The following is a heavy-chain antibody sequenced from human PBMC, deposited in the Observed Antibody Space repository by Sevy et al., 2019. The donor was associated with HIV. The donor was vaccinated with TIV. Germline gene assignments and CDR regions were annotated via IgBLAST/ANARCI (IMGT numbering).Heavy chain of an antibody. CDR3: ARDSKEPHSGEYYYYYGMDV. CDR2: INGRGGST. Sequence: GGSLRLSCVVSGYSFSSYAISWVRQAPGKGLEWVSTINGRGGSTYYADSVKGRFTISRDNPKNTLFLQMNSLRTEDTAVYYCARDSKEPHSGEYYYYYGMDVWGQGTTVTVSS. D-gene: IGHD3-10*01. CDR1: GYSFSSYA. V-gene: IGHV3-23*01. J-gene: IGHJ6*02.